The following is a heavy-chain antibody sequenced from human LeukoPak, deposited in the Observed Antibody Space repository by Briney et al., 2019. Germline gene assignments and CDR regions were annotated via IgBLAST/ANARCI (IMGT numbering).Heavy chain of an antibody. Sequence: SETLSLTCTLSGDSITSSDHYWVWIRQSPGKGLEWIGSVSHSGNTYYKSSLRSRVTVSLDSSKNEFSLILTSVTAADTAEYYCARHLYYSASAFWYIDLWGRGTLVIVSP. CDR1: GDSITSSDHY. V-gene: IGHV4-39*01. CDR3: ARHLYYSASAFWYIDL. J-gene: IGHJ2*01. D-gene: IGHD3-10*01. CDR2: VSHSGNT.